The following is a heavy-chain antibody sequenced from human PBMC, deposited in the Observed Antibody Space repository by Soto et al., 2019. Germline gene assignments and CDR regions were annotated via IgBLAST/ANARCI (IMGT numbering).Heavy chain of an antibody. J-gene: IGHJ4*02. D-gene: IGHD3-16*01. CDR1: GLTFTTAW. CDR3: STDFHLTLKPTRFIY. Sequence: GGSLRLSCAASGLTFTTAWINWVRQAPGQGLEWVGRIKSKTDGGTSDFAAPVRGRFAISRDDSTSMVYRQLNSLKTEDTAVYYCSTDFHLTLKPTRFIYWGQTTLVTVSS. V-gene: IGHV3-15*07. CDR2: IKSKTDGGTS.